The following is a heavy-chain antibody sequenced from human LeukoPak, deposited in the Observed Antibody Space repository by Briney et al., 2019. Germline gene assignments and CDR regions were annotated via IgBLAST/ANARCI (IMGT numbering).Heavy chain of an antibody. D-gene: IGHD2-15*01. CDR2: IYWNDDK. CDR3: VHSVRAAAGLIDF. J-gene: IGHJ4*02. CDR1: GFSLSTSGVGVG. Sequence: RESGPTLVRPTQTLTLTCTFSGFSLSTSGVGVGVGWIRQPPGKALEWLTLIYWNDDKHYSPALQTRVSVTKDTSKNQVVLTMTNMDPVDTGTYYCVHSVRAAAGLIDFWGQGTLVTVSS. V-gene: IGHV2-5*01.